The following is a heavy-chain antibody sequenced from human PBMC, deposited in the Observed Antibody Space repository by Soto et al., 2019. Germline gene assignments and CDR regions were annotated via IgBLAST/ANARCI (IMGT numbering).Heavy chain of an antibody. CDR2: IYHSGST. CDR3: ARGGYSGIYYYYGLDV. D-gene: IGHD1-26*01. V-gene: IGHV4-4*02. CDR1: GGSISSSNW. J-gene: IGHJ6*02. Sequence: SETLSLTCAVSGGSISSSNWWNWVRQPPGKGLEWIGEIYHSGSTNYNPSLKSRVTISIDTSKNQFSLKLSSVTAADTALYYCARGGYSGIYYYYGLDVWGQGTTVTVYS.